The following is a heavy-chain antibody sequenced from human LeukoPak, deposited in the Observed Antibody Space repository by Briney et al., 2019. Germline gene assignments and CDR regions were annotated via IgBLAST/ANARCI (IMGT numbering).Heavy chain of an antibody. Sequence: SETLSLTCTVSGGSISSSNYYWGWIRQPPGKGLEWIGNMYKSGSIYYNPSLKSRVTISVDTSKNQFSLKLSSVTAADTAVYYCARVHYYDSSGYYWGPSNWFDPWGQGTLVTVSS. CDR2: MYKSGSI. J-gene: IGHJ5*02. CDR1: GGSISSSNYY. CDR3: ARVHYYDSSGYYWGPSNWFDP. D-gene: IGHD3-22*01. V-gene: IGHV4-39*07.